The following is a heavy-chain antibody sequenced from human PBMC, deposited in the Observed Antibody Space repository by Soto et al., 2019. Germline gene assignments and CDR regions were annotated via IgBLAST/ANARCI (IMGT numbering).Heavy chain of an antibody. V-gene: IGHV3-23*03. CDR1: GFTFSSRA. Sequence: EVELLESGGGLVQPGGSLRLSCVASGFTFSSRALTWVRQAPGKGLEWVSVIGSLITSTFYADSVRGRFTISRDNSKNTLYLKMNGLGVENTPIYYCAREQWLGERNNLDNGGQEPLVTVPS. D-gene: IGHD3-10*01. CDR2: IGSLITST. CDR3: AREQWLGERNNLDN. J-gene: IGHJ4*02.